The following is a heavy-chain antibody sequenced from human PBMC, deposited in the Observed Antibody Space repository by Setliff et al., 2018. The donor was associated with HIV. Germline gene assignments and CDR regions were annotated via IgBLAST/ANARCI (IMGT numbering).Heavy chain of an antibody. CDR3: AREGSYYGGQ. J-gene: IGHJ4*02. CDR1: GFTFNSYW. Sequence: PGGSLRLSCAASGFTFNSYWMHWVRQAPGKGLEWVSRINGDGSGTNYADSVKGRFTISRDNAKKMLFLQMNSLRAEDTAVYYCAREGSYYGGQWGQGTLVTVSS. CDR2: INGDGSGT. D-gene: IGHD1-26*01. V-gene: IGHV3-74*01.